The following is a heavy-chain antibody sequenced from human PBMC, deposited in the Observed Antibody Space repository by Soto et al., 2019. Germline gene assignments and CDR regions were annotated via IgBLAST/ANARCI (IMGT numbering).Heavy chain of an antibody. Sequence: QVQLVQSGAEVKKPGSSVKVSCKASGGTFSSYAISWVRQAPGQGLEWMGGIIPIFGTANYAQKFQGRVTITADESTSTDYMELSSLRSEDTAVYYCARAYRYRSGGSCYHTSYYYYYGMDVWGQGTTVTVSS. CDR2: IIPIFGTA. CDR1: GGTFSSYA. V-gene: IGHV1-69*01. J-gene: IGHJ6*02. D-gene: IGHD2-15*01. CDR3: ARAYRYRSGGSCYHTSYYYYYGMDV.